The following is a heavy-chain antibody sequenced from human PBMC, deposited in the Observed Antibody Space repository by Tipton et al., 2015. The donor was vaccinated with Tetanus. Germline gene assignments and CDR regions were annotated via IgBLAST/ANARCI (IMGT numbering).Heavy chain of an antibody. J-gene: IGHJ4*02. CDR2: IYESGDT. D-gene: IGHD3-3*01. CDR1: GASIRGGTFY. CDR3: ARHQSGYFTPFDY. Sequence: TLSLTCTVPGASIRGGTFYWGWIRQPPGKGLEWIGSIYESGDTYYIPSLKSRVTISVDTSTNQFSLTRNFMAAADTGVYYCARHQSGYFTPFDYWGQGKLVTVSS. V-gene: IGHV4-39*01.